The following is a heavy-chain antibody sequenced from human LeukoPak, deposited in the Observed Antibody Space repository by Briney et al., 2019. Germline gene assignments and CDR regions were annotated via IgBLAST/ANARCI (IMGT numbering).Heavy chain of an antibody. J-gene: IGHJ6*02. D-gene: IGHD3-16*01. CDR2: IYPGDSDT. Sequence: GESLRISCKGSGYSFPTYWIAWVRQMSGKGLEWMGSIYPGDSDTRYGPPFQGQVTISADKSFSTAYLQWSSLKASDTAMYYCARMSQEGYYYYGMDVWGQGTTVTVSS. CDR1: GYSFPTYW. V-gene: IGHV5-51*01. CDR3: ARMSQEGYYYYGMDV.